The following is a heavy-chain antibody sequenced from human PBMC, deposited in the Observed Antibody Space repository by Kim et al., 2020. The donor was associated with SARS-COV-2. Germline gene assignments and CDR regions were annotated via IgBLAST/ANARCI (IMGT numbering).Heavy chain of an antibody. CDR3: ARGGYSSSWYGVKGGMDV. V-gene: IGHV4-34*01. Sequence: LKSRVTIAVDTSKNQFSLKLSSVTAADTAVYYCARGGYSSSWYGVKGGMDVWGQGTTVTVSS. D-gene: IGHD6-13*01. J-gene: IGHJ6*02.